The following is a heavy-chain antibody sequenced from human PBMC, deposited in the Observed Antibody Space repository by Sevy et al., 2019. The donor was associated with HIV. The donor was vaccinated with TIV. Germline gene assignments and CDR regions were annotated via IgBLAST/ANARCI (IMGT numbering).Heavy chain of an antibody. CDR2: IYHSGST. Sequence: SETLSLTCAFSGYSISSGYYWGWIRQPPGKGLEWIGSIYHSGSTYYNPSLKSRVTISVDTSKNQFSLKLSSVTAADTAVYYCARPLVGATNWFDPWGQGTLVTVSS. V-gene: IGHV4-38-2*01. J-gene: IGHJ5*02. CDR1: GYSISSGYY. CDR3: ARPLVGATNWFDP. D-gene: IGHD1-26*01.